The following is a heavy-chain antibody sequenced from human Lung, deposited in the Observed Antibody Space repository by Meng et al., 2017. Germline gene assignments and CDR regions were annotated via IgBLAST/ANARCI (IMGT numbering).Heavy chain of an antibody. D-gene: IGHD2-15*01. CDR3: ARGSYQPLLLSALDY. J-gene: IGHJ4*02. Sequence: EVQLVESGGGLVTPGGSLRLSGSASGFTFSNYSMNWVRQAPGKGLEWVSFISNTGKYIYYADSVKGRFTISRDNAKNSLYLQINSLRAEDTAVYYCARGSYQPLLLSALDYWGQGTLVTVSS. V-gene: IGHV3-21*01. CDR2: ISNTGKYI. CDR1: GFTFSNYS.